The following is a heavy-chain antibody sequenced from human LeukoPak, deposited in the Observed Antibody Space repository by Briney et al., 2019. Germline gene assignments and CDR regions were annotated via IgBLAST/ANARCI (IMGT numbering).Heavy chain of an antibody. CDR3: ATVPPFMITFGGVIAGFFGY. J-gene: IGHJ4*02. D-gene: IGHD3-16*02. V-gene: IGHV1-24*01. Sequence: ASVKVSCKVSGYTLTELSMHWVRQAPGKGLEWMGGFDPEVGETIYAQKFQGRVTMTEDTSTDTAYMELSSLRSEDTAVYYCATVPPFMITFGGVIAGFFGYWGQGTLVTVSS. CDR1: GYTLTELS. CDR2: FDPEVGET.